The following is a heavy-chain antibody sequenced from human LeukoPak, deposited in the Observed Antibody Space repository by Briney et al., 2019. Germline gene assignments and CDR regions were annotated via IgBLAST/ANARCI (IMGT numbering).Heavy chain of an antibody. CDR3: AKDHKAVVGATLYNWFDP. Sequence: GGSLRLSCAASGFTFSSYWMSWVRQAPGKGLEWVANIKQDGSEKYYVDSVKGRFTISRDNAKNSLYLQMNSLRAEDTAVYYCAKDHKAVVGATLYNWFDPWGQGTLVTVSS. J-gene: IGHJ5*02. V-gene: IGHV3-7*03. D-gene: IGHD1-26*01. CDR2: IKQDGSEK. CDR1: GFTFSSYW.